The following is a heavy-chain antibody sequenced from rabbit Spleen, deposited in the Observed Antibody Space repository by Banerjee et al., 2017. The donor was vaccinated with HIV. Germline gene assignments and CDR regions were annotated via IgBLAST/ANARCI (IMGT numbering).Heavy chain of an antibody. CDR3: ARDSGTSFSSYGMDL. D-gene: IGHD8-1*01. J-gene: IGHJ6*01. V-gene: IGHV1S40*01. Sequence: QSLEESGGDLVKPGASLTLTCTASGVSFTSTYYMCWVRQAPGKGLEWIACIDTGSSGFTYFASWAKGRFTISKTSSTTVTLQVTSLTAADTATYFCARDSGTSFSSYGMDLWGLGTLVTVS. CDR1: GVSFTSTYY. CDR2: IDTGSSGFT.